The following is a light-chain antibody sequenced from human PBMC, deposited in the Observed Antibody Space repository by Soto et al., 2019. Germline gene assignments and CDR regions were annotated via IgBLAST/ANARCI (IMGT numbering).Light chain of an antibody. Sequence: DIQMTPSPSTLSAFVGERVTISCRASQSIGYWLAWYQQKPGEAPVLLIERTSSLQSGVPSRFFGSGSGTEFTLTITSLQPDDFGTYYCQQYSRYWTFGPGTKVDIK. J-gene: IGKJ1*01. V-gene: IGKV1-5*03. CDR1: QSIGYW. CDR2: RTS. CDR3: QQYSRYWT.